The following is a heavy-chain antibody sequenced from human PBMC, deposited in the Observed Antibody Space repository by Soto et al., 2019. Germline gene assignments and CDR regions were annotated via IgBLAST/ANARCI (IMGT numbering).Heavy chain of an antibody. CDR2: ILYDGNKK. Sequence: QVQLVESGGGVVQPGRSLRLSCAASGFTFSSYGMHWVRQAPGKGLEWVAVILYDGNKKYYADSVKGRFTISRDNSKNXLNXQMDSLRGEDTAVYYCAKDEVLVEVVARDYYGLDVWGQGTTVTVSS. CDR3: AKDEVLVEVVARDYYGLDV. J-gene: IGHJ6*02. V-gene: IGHV3-30*18. D-gene: IGHD2-15*01. CDR1: GFTFSSYG.